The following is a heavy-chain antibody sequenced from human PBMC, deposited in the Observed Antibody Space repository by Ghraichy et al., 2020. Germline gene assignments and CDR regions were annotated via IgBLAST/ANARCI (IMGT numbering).Heavy chain of an antibody. Sequence: GESLNISCAVSGFTFSSYGMHWVRQAPGKGLEWVAVIWSDGSKKHYADSVKGRFTISRDNSKKTLYLEMNSLTAEDTAVYYCARDLASSEIHSVYYGMDVWGQGTTVIVSS. CDR3: ARDLASSEIHSVYYGMDV. CDR1: GFTFSSYG. J-gene: IGHJ6*02. D-gene: IGHD3-3*02. CDR2: IWSDGSKK. V-gene: IGHV3-33*08.